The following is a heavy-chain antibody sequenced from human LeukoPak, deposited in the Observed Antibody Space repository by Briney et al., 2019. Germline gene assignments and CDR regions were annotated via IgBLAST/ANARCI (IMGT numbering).Heavy chain of an antibody. CDR3: ARDGDYYDSSGLSDY. J-gene: IGHJ4*02. Sequence: GASLRLSCAASGFTFSSYAMHWVRQAPGKGLEWVAVISYDGSNKYYADSVKGRFTISRDNSKNTLYLQMNSLRAEDTAVYYCARDGDYYDSSGLSDYWGQGTLVTVSS. CDR2: ISYDGSNK. V-gene: IGHV3-30-3*01. CDR1: GFTFSSYA. D-gene: IGHD3-22*01.